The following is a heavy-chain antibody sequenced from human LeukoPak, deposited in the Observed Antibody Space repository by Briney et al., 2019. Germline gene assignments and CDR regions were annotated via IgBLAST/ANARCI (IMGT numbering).Heavy chain of an antibody. CDR3: ARVPDPRGYCSSTSCYYYYYMDV. D-gene: IGHD2-2*01. V-gene: IGHV4-38-2*01. CDR1: GYSISSGYY. Sequence: PSETLSLTCAVSGYSISSGYYWGWIRQPPGKGLEWIGSIYHSGSTYYNPSLKSRVTISVDTSKNQFSLKLSSVTAADTAVYYCARVPDPRGYCSSTSCYYYYYMDVWGKGTTVTVSS. CDR2: IYHSGST. J-gene: IGHJ6*03.